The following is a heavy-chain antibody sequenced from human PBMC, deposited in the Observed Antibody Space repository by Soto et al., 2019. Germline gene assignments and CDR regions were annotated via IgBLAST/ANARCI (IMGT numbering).Heavy chain of an antibody. CDR1: GFTFSTYG. Sequence: GGSLRLSCAGSGFTFSTYGMNWVRQAPGKGLEWVSSISDTGGNTYYADSVKGRFTISRDNSKNTLYLQMNSLRAEDTAVYYCAKRVIYISSSPSFDYWGQGTLVTVSS. CDR2: ISDTGGNT. V-gene: IGHV3-23*01. J-gene: IGHJ4*02. D-gene: IGHD6-6*01. CDR3: AKRVIYISSSPSFDY.